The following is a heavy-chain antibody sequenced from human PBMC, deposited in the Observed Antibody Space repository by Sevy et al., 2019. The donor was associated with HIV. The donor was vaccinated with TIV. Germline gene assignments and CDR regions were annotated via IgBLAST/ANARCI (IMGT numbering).Heavy chain of an antibody. CDR3: ARGDYYDRSGFSIDAFDV. J-gene: IGHJ3*01. D-gene: IGHD3-22*01. CDR1: GFTFSRYW. Sequence: GGSLRLSCAASGFTFSRYWMSWVRQAPGKGLEWVGNVKEDGSEKYYGDSVKGRFTISRDNAKNSLFLQMKSLRAEDTAVYYCARGDYYDRSGFSIDAFDVWGQGTMVTVSS. CDR2: VKEDGSEK. V-gene: IGHV3-7*04.